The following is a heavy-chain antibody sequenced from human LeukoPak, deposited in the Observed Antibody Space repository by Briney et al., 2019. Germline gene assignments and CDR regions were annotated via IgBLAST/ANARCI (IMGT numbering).Heavy chain of an antibody. V-gene: IGHV1-24*01. CDR2: FDPEVGEDGGT. J-gene: IGHJ4*02. CDR3: TTGHYYDSSGSPYNFDY. Sequence: ASVKVSCKVSGNTLTELSMHWVRQTPGRGLEWMGGFDPEVGEDGGTIYAQIFQGRVTMTEDTSTDTAYMELSSLRSEDTGVYYCTTGHYYDSSGSPYNFDYWGTGTLVTVSS. D-gene: IGHD3-22*01. CDR1: GNTLTELS.